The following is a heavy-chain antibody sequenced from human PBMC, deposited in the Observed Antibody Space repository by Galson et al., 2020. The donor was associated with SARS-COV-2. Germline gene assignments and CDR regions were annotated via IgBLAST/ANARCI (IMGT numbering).Heavy chain of an antibody. Sequence: GGSLRLSCAASGFIFSSYAMMWVRQAPGKGLEWVAAILGSGDNTYYADSVKGRFTISRDNSKNALYVQMNSLRAEDTAIYYCAKRAVVGTTTIEALDLWGQGTMVTVSS. J-gene: IGHJ3*01. CDR1: GFIFSSYA. D-gene: IGHD1-26*01. V-gene: IGHV3-23*01. CDR3: AKRAVVGTTTIEALDL. CDR2: ILGSGDNT.